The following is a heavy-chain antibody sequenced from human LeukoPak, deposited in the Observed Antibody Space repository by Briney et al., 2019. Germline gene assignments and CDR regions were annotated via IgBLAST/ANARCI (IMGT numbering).Heavy chain of an antibody. V-gene: IGHV4-59*01. J-gene: IGHJ4*02. CDR2: IYYSGST. CDR3: ARGRDGYNYRFFDY. D-gene: IGHD5-24*01. CDR1: GGSISSYY. Sequence: PSETLSLTCTVSGGSISSYYWSWIRQPPGKGLGWIGYIYYSGSTYYNPSLKSRVTISVDTSTNQFSLKLRSVTAADTAVYYCARGRDGYNYRFFDYWGQGTLVTVSS.